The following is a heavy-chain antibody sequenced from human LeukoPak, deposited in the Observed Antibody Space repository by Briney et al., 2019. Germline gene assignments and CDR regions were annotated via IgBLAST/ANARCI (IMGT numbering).Heavy chain of an antibody. V-gene: IGHV3-23*01. CDR3: AEARGYYDSSGYYV. Sequence: GGSLRLSCAASGFTFSSYAMSWVRQAPGKGLEWVSAISGSGGSTYYADSVKGRFTISRDNSKNTLYLQMNSLRAEDTAVYYCAEARGYYDSSGYYVWGQGTLVTVSS. J-gene: IGHJ4*02. CDR1: GFTFSSYA. D-gene: IGHD3-22*01. CDR2: ISGSGGST.